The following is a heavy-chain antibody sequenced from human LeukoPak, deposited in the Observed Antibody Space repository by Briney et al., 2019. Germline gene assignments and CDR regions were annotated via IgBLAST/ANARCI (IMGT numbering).Heavy chain of an antibody. V-gene: IGHV1-2*02. J-gene: IGHJ5*02. CDR3: ARGEDNWFDP. CDR2: INPNNGAT. D-gene: IGHD1-26*01. CDR1: GYTFTGYY. Sequence: ASVKVSCKASGYTFTGYYMHWVRQAPRQGLEWMGWINPNNGATYSAQRFQGRVTMTRDTSVSTAYMELSRLRSDDTAVYYCARGEDNWFDPWGQGTLVTVSS.